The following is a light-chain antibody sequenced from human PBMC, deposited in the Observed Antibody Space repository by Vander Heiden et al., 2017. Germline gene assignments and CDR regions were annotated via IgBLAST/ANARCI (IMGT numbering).Light chain of an antibody. CDR2: GAS. CDR1: QSVSSSY. Sequence: EIVLTQSPGTLSLSPGERATLSCRASQSVSSSYLAWYQQKPGQAPRLLSYGASSRATGIPDRCSGRGSGTDFTLTISRLEPEDCAVYDCQQYGSSPRTFGQGTKVEIK. V-gene: IGKV3-20*01. J-gene: IGKJ1*01. CDR3: QQYGSSPRT.